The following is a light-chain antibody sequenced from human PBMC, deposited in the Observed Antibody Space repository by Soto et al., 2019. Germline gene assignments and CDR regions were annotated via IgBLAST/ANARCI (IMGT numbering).Light chain of an antibody. V-gene: IGKV3-20*01. CDR3: QQYGSSPFT. J-gene: IGKJ3*01. CDR1: QSVSSSY. CDR2: GAS. Sequence: EIVLTQSPGTLSLSPGERATLSCRASQSVSSSYLAWYQQQPGQAPRLLIYGASSSATGITDRFSGSGSGTDFTLTISRLEPEDFEVYYCQQYGSSPFTFGPGTKVDIK.